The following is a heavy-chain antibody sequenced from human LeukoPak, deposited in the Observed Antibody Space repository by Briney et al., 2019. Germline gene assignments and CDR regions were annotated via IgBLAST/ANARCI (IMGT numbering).Heavy chain of an antibody. CDR2: IYSGGNI. V-gene: IGHV3-53*01. CDR1: GFTVSSNY. D-gene: IGHD3-16*02. CDR3: AKGCKYYDYVWGSYRYTYFDY. J-gene: IGHJ4*02. Sequence: GGSLRLSCAASGFTVSSNYMSWVRQAPGKGLEWVSVIYSGGNIYYADSVKGRFTISRDNSKNTLYLQMNSLRVEDTAVYYCAKGCKYYDYVWGSYRYTYFDYWGQGTLVTVSS.